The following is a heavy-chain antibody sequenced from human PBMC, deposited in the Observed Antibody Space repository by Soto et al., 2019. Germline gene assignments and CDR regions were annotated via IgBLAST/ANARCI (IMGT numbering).Heavy chain of an antibody. Sequence: GGSLRLSCAASGFTFSSYGMHWVRQAPGKGLEWVAVISYDGSNKYYADPVKGRFTISRDNSKNTLYLQMNSLRAEDTAVYYCAKDLGVSSYYYYGMDVWGQGTTVTVSS. J-gene: IGHJ6*02. CDR2: ISYDGSNK. CDR3: AKDLGVSSYYYYGMDV. V-gene: IGHV3-30*18. CDR1: GFTFSSYG.